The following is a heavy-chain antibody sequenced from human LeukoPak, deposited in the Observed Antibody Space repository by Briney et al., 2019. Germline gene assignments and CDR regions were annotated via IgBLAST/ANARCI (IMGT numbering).Heavy chain of an antibody. CDR3: ARSPITMITHDY. CDR2: INPNSGGT. V-gene: IGHV1-2*02. CDR1: GYTFTGYY. J-gene: IGHJ4*02. D-gene: IGHD3-22*01. Sequence: ASVKVSCKASGYTFTGYYMHWVRQAPGQGLEGMGWINPNSGGTNYAQKFQGRVTITRDTSISTAYMELSRLRSDDTAVYYCARSPITMITHDYWGQGTLVTVSS.